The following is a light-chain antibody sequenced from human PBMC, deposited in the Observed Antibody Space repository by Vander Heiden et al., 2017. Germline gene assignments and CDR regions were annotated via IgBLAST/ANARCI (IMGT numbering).Light chain of an antibody. V-gene: IGKV3-20*01. CDR1: QSVSSSS. CDR3: LQYGSSPGT. CDR2: GAS. J-gene: IGKJ1*01. Sequence: IVLPQSPGTLSSSPGDRAPLTCRASQSVSSSSLAWYQQKSGQAPRLLISGASSRATGIPDRFSGSGSGTDFTLTISRLEPEDFAVYYCLQYGSSPGTFGQGTKVEIK.